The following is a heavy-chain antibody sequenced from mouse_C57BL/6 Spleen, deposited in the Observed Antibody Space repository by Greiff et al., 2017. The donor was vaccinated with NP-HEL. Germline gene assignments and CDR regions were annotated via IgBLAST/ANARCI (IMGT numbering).Heavy chain of an antibody. J-gene: IGHJ2*01. CDR3: ARETTVVAKGGFDY. CDR2: INPNNGGT. D-gene: IGHD1-1*01. CDR1: GYTFTDYN. Sequence: EVQLQQSGPELVKPGASVKIPCKASGYTFTDYNMDWVKQSHGKSLEWIGDINPNNGGTIYNQKFKGKATLTVDKSSSTAYMELRSLTSEDTAVYYGARETTVVAKGGFDYWGQGTTLTVSS. V-gene: IGHV1-18*01.